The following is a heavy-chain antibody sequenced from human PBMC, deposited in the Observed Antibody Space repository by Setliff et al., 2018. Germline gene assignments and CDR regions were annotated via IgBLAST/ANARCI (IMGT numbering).Heavy chain of an antibody. V-gene: IGHV3-30*10. CDR1: GFTFSNYA. J-gene: IGHJ6*03. CDR3: ARLALTGYDSSGYYYALDYYYYMDV. D-gene: IGHD3-22*01. CDR2: ISSDGINK. Sequence: GGSLRLSCAASGFTFSNYAMHWVRQAPGKGLEWVAVISSDGINKYYIDPVKGRFTVSRDNSKNTVSLQLNSLRAEDTAVYYCARLALTGYDSSGYYYALDYYYYMDVWGKGTTVTVSS.